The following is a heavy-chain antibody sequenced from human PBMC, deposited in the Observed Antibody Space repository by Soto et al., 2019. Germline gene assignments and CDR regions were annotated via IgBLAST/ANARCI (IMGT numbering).Heavy chain of an antibody. V-gene: IGHV3-30-3*01. D-gene: IGHD3-10*01. CDR2: ISYDGSNK. Sequence: PGGSLRLSCAASGFTFSSYAMHWVRQAPGKGLEWVAVISYDGSNKYYADSVKGRFTISRDNSKNTLYLQMNSLRAEDTAVYYYAREAPMVRGPYYSSVMDVWGQGTTVTVSS. J-gene: IGHJ6*02. CDR3: AREAPMVRGPYYSSVMDV. CDR1: GFTFSSYA.